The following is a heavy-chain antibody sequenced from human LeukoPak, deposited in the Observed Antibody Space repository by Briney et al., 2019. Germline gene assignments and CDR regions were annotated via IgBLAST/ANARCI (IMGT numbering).Heavy chain of an antibody. Sequence: GGSLRLSCAASGFTFSTYAMSWVRQAPGKGLEWVSSISNSGDSTFYADSVKGRFTISRDNSKNTLYLQMNSLRAEDTAVYYCARDPRGGYPPYYFDYWGQGTLVTVSS. CDR2: ISNSGDST. V-gene: IGHV3-23*01. J-gene: IGHJ4*02. D-gene: IGHD3-22*01. CDR1: GFTFSTYA. CDR3: ARDPRGGYPPYYFDY.